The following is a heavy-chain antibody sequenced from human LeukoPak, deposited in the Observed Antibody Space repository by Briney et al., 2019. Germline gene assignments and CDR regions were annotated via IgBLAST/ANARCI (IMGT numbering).Heavy chain of an antibody. D-gene: IGHD3-3*01. V-gene: IGHV1-69*13. J-gene: IGHJ5*02. CDR2: IIPIFGTA. CDR1: GYTFTSYD. Sequence: SVKVSCKASGYTFTSYDISWVRQAPGQGLEWMGGIIPIFGTANYAQKFQGRVTITADESTSTAYMELSSLRSEDTAVYYCARDLRSITIFEVVNWFDPWGQGTLVTVSS. CDR3: ARDLRSITIFEVVNWFDP.